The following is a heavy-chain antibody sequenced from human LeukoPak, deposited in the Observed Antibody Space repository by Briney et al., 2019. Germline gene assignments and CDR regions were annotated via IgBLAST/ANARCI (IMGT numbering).Heavy chain of an antibody. CDR3: GRGGRVGATHFDY. D-gene: IGHD1-26*01. CDR1: GLTVSSNY. V-gene: IGHV3-66*02. Sequence: GGSQRLFCAASGLTVSSNYMSWVRQAPGKGLEWVSVIYSGGSTYYADSVKGRFTISRDNSKNTLYLQMNSLRAEGTAVYYWGRGGRVGATHFDYWGQGTLGSVSS. CDR2: IYSGGST. J-gene: IGHJ4*02.